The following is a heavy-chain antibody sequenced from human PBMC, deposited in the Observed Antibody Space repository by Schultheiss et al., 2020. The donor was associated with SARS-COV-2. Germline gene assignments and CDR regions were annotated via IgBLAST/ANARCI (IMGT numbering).Heavy chain of an antibody. CDR3: ARDGAPTASYYYYYMDV. V-gene: IGHV3-23*01. D-gene: IGHD4-17*01. CDR1: GFTFSSYA. CDR2: ISSSGSTI. Sequence: GGSLRLSCAASGFTFSSYAMSWVRQAPGKGLEWVSAISSSGSTIYYADSVKGRFTISRDNSKNTLYLQMNSLRAEDTAVYYCARDGAPTASYYYYYMDVWGKGTTVTVSS. J-gene: IGHJ6*03.